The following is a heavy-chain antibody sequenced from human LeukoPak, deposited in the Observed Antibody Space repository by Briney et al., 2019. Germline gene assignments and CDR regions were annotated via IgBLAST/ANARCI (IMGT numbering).Heavy chain of an antibody. D-gene: IGHD1-1*01. J-gene: IGHJ4*02. CDR2: FSVSDKTT. Sequence: AGGSLRLSCAASGFTFSSYAMSWVRQAPGKGLEWVSGFSVSDKTTYYADSVKGRFTISRDNSKNTLYLQMNSLRAEDTAVYYCAKDRDYWNAPHYFDYWGQGTLVTVSS. CDR3: AKDRDYWNAPHYFDY. CDR1: GFTFSSYA. V-gene: IGHV3-23*01.